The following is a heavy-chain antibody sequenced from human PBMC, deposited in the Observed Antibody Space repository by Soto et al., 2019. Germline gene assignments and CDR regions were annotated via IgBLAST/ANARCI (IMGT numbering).Heavy chain of an antibody. V-gene: IGHV1-69*04. CDR3: AREGTSTSTGMDY. CDR1: GATFNNYV. CDR2: IIPIVGKT. J-gene: IGHJ4*02. D-gene: IGHD2-2*01. Sequence: QVQLVQSGAEVRKPGSSVTVSCETSGATFNNYVINWVRQAPGQGPEWMGRIIPIVGKTIYAQRFQGRVTITADKATTTVYMELSSLRIDDTAVYFCAREGTSTSTGMDYWGQGSLVTVSS.